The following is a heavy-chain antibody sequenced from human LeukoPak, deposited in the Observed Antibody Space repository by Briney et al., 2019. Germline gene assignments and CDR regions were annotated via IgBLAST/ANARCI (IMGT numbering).Heavy chain of an antibody. J-gene: IGHJ3*02. D-gene: IGHD1-1*01. CDR2: INHSGST. CDR3: ARHNTRDAFDI. Sequence: SETLSLTCTVSGGSMTSHLWSWVRQPPGKGLEWIGEINHSGSTNYNPSLKSRVTISVDTSKNQFSLKLSSVTAADTAVYYCARHNTRDAFDIWGQGTMVTVSS. CDR1: GGSMTSHL. V-gene: IGHV4-34*01.